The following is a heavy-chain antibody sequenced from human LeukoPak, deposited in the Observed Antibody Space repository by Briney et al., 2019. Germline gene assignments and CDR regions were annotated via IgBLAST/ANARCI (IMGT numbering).Heavy chain of an antibody. D-gene: IGHD3-3*01. CDR2: IIPIFGTA. Sequence: ASVKVSCKASGGTFSSYAISWVRHAPGQGLEWMGGIIPIFGTANYAQKFQGRVTITADESTSTAYMELSSLRSEDTAVYYCAVLWSGYLDWFDPWGQGTLVTVSS. CDR3: AVLWSGYLDWFDP. CDR1: GGTFSSYA. V-gene: IGHV1-69*13. J-gene: IGHJ5*02.